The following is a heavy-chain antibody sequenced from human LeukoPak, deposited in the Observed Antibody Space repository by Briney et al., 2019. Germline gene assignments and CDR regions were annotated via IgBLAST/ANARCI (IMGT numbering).Heavy chain of an antibody. CDR2: ISAYNGNT. CDR3: ARRAYDILTGPNWFDP. V-gene: IGHV1-18*01. J-gene: IGHJ5*02. CDR1: GGTFSSYA. Sequence: ASVKVSCKASGGTFSSYAISWERQAPGQGLEWMGWISAYNGNTNYAQKLQGRVTMTTDTSTSTAYMELRSLRSDDTAVYYCARRAYDILTGPNWFDPWGQGTLVTVSS. D-gene: IGHD3-9*01.